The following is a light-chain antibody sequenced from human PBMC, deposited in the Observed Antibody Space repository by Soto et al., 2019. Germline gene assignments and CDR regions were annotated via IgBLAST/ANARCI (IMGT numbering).Light chain of an antibody. CDR1: QNVLYKSNNENY. CDR2: WAS. V-gene: IGKV4-1*01. J-gene: IGKJ2*01. CDR3: QQYYNTPPYT. Sequence: DIVMTQSPDSLAVSLGERATINCKSSQNVLYKSNNENYLAWFQQKPGQPPKLLLYWASTRKSGVPDRFTGSGSWSDFTLTISSLQAEDVAVYYFQQYYNTPPYTFGHGTKLEI.